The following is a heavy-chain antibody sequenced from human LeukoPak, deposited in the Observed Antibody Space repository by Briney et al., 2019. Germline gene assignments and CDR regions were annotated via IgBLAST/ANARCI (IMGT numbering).Heavy chain of an antibody. D-gene: IGHD2-15*01. CDR1: GYTFTGYY. CDR3: ARDLGSRYCSGGSCYPGR. Sequence: ASVKVSCKASGYTFTGYYMHWVRQAPGQELEWMGWINPNSGGTNYAQKFQGRVTMTRDTSISTAYMELSRLRSDDTAVYYCARDLGSRYCSGGSCYPGRWGQGTLVTVSS. V-gene: IGHV1-2*02. CDR2: INPNSGGT. J-gene: IGHJ4*02.